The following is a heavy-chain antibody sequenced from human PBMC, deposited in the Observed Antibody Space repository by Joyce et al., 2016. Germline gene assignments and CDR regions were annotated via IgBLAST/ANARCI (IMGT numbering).Heavy chain of an antibody. CDR2: LSSSSSYI. CDR1: GFTFSSYS. D-gene: IGHD2-8*01. V-gene: IGHV3-21*01. J-gene: IGHJ4*02. CDR3: ARSSYTNGIFDY. Sequence: EVQLVESGGGLVKPGGSLILSCAASGFTFSSYSRSWVRQAPGKGLEWVSYLSSSSSYIKYTDSVKGRFTISRDNAKNSLYLQMNSLRVEDTAVYYCARSSYTNGIFDYWGQGTLVTVSS.